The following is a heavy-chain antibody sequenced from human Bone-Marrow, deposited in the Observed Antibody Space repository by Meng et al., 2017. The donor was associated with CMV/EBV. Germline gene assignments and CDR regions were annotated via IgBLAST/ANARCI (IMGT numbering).Heavy chain of an antibody. D-gene: IGHD1-26*01. V-gene: IGHV3-30-3*01. CDR2: ISYDGSNK. Sequence: GESLKISCAASEFTFSIYAMHWVRQAPGKGLAWVAVISYDGSNKYYADSVKGRFTISRDNSKNTLYLQMNSLRAEDTAVYYCARDSETQGSEGDGGYFDYWGQGTLFTVSS. CDR1: EFTFSIYA. J-gene: IGHJ4*02. CDR3: ARDSETQGSEGDGGYFDY.